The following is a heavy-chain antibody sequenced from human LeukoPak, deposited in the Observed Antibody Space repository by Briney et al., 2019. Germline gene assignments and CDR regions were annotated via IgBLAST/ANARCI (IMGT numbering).Heavy chain of an antibody. CDR2: IYTSGST. CDR3: ARDPHYYGSGSYRLNWFDP. CDR1: GGSISSYY. Sequence: SETLSLTCTVSGGSISSYYWSWIRQPAGKGLEWIGRIYTSGSTNYNPSLKSRVTISVDTSKNQFSLKLSSVTAADTAVYYCARDPHYYGSGSYRLNWFDPWGQGTLVTVSS. V-gene: IGHV4-4*07. J-gene: IGHJ5*02. D-gene: IGHD3-10*01.